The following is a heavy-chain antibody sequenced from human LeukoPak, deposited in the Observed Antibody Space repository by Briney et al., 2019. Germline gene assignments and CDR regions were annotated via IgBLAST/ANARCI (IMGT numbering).Heavy chain of an antibody. Sequence: GASLRLSCAASGFTFSDYYMSWIRQAPGKGLEWVSAISGSGGSTYYADSVKGRFTISRDNSKNTLYLQMNSLRAEDTAVYYCAKGRSGSYYFFDYWGQGTLVTVSS. CDR3: AKGRSGSYYFFDY. V-gene: IGHV3-23*01. CDR1: GFTFSDYY. CDR2: ISGSGGST. D-gene: IGHD3-10*01. J-gene: IGHJ4*02.